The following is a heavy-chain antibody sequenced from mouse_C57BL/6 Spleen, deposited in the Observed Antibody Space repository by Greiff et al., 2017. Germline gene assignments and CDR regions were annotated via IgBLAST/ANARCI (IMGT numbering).Heavy chain of an antibody. Sequence: QVQLQQPGAELVKPGASVKLSCKASGYTFTSYWMQWVKQRPGQGLEWIGEIAPSDIYTNYNQKFKGKATLTVDTSSSTAYMHLSSLTSEDSAVYDCARGHYGSSLYYFDYWGQGTTLTVSS. J-gene: IGHJ2*01. CDR2: IAPSDIYT. CDR1: GYTFTSYW. V-gene: IGHV1-50*01. D-gene: IGHD1-1*01. CDR3: ARGHYGSSLYYFDY.